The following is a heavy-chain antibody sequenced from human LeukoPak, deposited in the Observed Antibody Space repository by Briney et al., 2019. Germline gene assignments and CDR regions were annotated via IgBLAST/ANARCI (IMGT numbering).Heavy chain of an antibody. CDR1: GGSISSSSYY. V-gene: IGHV4-39*01. CDR2: IYYSGST. D-gene: IGHD2-21*01. Sequence: PSETLSLTCTVSGGSISSSSYYWGWIRQPPGKGLEWIGSIYYSGSTYYNPSLKSRVTISVDTSKNQFSLKLSSVTAADTAVYYCARRKSGDWVGMLFDYWGQGTLVTVSS. J-gene: IGHJ4*02. CDR3: ARRKSGDWVGMLFDY.